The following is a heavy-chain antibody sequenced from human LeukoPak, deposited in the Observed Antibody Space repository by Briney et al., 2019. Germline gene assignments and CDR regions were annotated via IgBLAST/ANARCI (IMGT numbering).Heavy chain of an antibody. V-gene: IGHV4-34*01. CDR1: GGSFSGYY. CDR2: INHSGST. Sequence: SETLSLTCAVYGGSFSGYYWSWIRQPPGKGLEWIGEINHSGSTNYNPSLKSRVTISVDTSKNQFSLKLSSVTAADTAVYYCARDRLVGASYFDYWGQGTLVTVSS. D-gene: IGHD1-26*01. J-gene: IGHJ4*02. CDR3: ARDRLVGASYFDY.